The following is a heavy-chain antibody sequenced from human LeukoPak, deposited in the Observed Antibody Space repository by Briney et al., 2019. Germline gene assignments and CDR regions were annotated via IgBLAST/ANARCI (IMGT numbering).Heavy chain of an antibody. CDR1: GFTFSTSA. V-gene: IGHV3-64D*06. D-gene: IGHD3-22*01. J-gene: IGHJ4*02. CDR2: ISSNGGST. CDR3: VKLPYSDTSAYYVDY. Sequence: GGSLRLSCSASGFTFSTSAIHWVRQAPGKGLEYVSAISSNGGSTYYAGSVKGRFAISRDNSKNTLSLQMSSLRPEDTAVYYCVKLPYSDTSAYYVDYWGQGTLVTVSS.